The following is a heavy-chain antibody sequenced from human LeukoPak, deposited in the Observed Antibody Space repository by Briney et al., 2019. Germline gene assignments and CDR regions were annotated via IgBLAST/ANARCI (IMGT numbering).Heavy chain of an antibody. V-gene: IGHV3-30-3*01. CDR1: GFTFSSYA. CDR3: ARDVMTTPAYYFDY. J-gene: IGHJ4*02. CDR2: ISYDGSNK. Sequence: GGSLRLSCAASGFTFSSYAMHWVRQAPGKGLEWVAVISYDGSNKYYADSVKGRFTISRDNSKNTLYLQMNSLRAEDTAVYYCARDVMTTPAYYFDYWGQGTLVTVSS. D-gene: IGHD4-4*01.